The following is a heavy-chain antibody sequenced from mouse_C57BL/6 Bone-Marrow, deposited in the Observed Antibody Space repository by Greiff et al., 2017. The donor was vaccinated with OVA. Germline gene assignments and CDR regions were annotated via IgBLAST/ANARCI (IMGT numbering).Heavy chain of an antibody. CDR3: ARHKAH. J-gene: IGHJ3*01. CDR2: ISGGGGNT. Sequence: EVNVVESGGGLVKPGGSLKLSCAASGFTFSSYTMSWVRQTPEKRLEWVATISGGGGNTYYPDSVKGRFTISRDNAKNTLYLQMSSLRSEDTALYYCARHKAHWGQGTLVTVSA. CDR1: GFTFSSYT. V-gene: IGHV5-9*01.